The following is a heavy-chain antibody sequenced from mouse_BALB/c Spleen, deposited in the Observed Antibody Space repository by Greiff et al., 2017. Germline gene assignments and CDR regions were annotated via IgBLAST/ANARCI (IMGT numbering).Heavy chain of an antibody. V-gene: IGHV1-4*02. J-gene: IGHJ4*01. Sequence: QVQLQQSAAELARPGASVKMSCKASGYTFTSYTMHWVKQRPGQGLEWIGYINPSSGYTEYNQKFKDKTTLTADKSSSTAYMQLSSLTSEDSAVYYCASHYYGSSFYAMDYGGQGTSVTVSS. CDR1: GYTFTSYT. D-gene: IGHD1-1*01. CDR3: ASHYYGSSFYAMDY. CDR2: INPSSGYT.